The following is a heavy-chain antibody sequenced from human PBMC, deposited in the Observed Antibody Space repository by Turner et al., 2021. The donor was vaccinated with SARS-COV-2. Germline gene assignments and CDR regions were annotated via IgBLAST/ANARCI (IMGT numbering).Heavy chain of an antibody. D-gene: IGHD1-1*01. CDR1: GGSISSKS. V-gene: IGHV4-59*08. CDR2: FYKIGSI. CDR3: ARHQGSTSGYDHGMNV. Sequence: QVQLQESGPGLVRPSETLTLTCTVSGGSISSKSWCWFRQSPGRGLEWIGYFYKIGSIDYNPTLRSRVTISVDTSKNQLSLNLISMTAADTAVYYCARHQGSTSGYDHGMNVWGQGTAVIVSS. J-gene: IGHJ6*02.